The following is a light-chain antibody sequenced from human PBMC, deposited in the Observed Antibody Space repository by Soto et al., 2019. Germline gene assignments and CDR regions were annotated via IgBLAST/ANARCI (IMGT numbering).Light chain of an antibody. CDR1: QSLLDSDGRNY. J-gene: IGKJ1*01. V-gene: IGKV2D-29*01. Sequence: EIVMTQTPLSLSVTPGQPASISCKSGQSLLDSDGRNYVYWYLQKPGHTPQLLIYEASNRFSGVPERFSGSGSETDFTLIISRVEAEDVGVYYCMQSIQVPWTFGQGTKVEVK. CDR3: MQSIQVPWT. CDR2: EAS.